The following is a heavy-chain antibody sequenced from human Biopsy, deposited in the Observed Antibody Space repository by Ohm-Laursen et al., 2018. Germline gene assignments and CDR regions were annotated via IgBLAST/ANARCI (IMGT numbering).Heavy chain of an antibody. Sequence: GSLRLSCSASGLTFSSYWMTWVRQAPGKGLEWVATIKEDATLKWYADSVRGRFTVSRDNSKSLLYFQMDSLRAEDTAVYYCSTFHRGVDVFDIWGQGTMVTVSS. CDR1: GLTFSSYW. V-gene: IGHV3-7*01. J-gene: IGHJ3*02. CDR3: STFHRGVDVFDI. D-gene: IGHD3-10*01. CDR2: IKEDATLK.